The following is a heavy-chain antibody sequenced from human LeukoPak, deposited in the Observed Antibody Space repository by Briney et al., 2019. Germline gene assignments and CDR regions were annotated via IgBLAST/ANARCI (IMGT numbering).Heavy chain of an antibody. D-gene: IGHD3-9*01. Sequence: GGSLRLSCAASGFTFSIYAMSWVRQAPGKGLEWVSAISGSGGSAYYADSVKGRFTISRDNSKNTLYLQMNSLRAEDTAVYYCARDYFSRAGVLDAFDIWGQGTMVTVSS. V-gene: IGHV3-23*01. CDR3: ARDYFSRAGVLDAFDI. CDR2: ISGSGGSA. J-gene: IGHJ3*02. CDR1: GFTFSIYA.